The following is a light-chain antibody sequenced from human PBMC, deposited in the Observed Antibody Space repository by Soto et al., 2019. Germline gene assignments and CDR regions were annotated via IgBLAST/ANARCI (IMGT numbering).Light chain of an antibody. CDR2: AAS. V-gene: IGKV1-27*01. CDR3: QKYNGAPPT. Sequence: DIQMTQSPSSLTTSVGDRVTITCRASQAISIYLAWYQQKPGKVPKLLIYAASTLQSGDPSRFSGSGSGTDFTLTISSLQPEDVATYYCQKYNGAPPTFGQGTKVEIK. CDR1: QAISIY. J-gene: IGKJ1*01.